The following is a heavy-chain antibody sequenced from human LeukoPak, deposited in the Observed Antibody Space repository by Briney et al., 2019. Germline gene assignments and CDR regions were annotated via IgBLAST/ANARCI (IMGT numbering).Heavy chain of an antibody. D-gene: IGHD6-6*01. CDR2: INHSGST. J-gene: IGHJ6*03. CDR1: GGSFSGYY. CDR3: ASLRPYYYYYMDV. Sequence: KPSETLSLTCAVYGGSFSGYYWSWIRQPPGKGLEWIGEINHSGSTNYNPSLKSRVTISVDTSKNQFSLKLSSVTAADTAVYYCASLRPYYYYYMDVWGKGTTVTVSS. V-gene: IGHV4-34*01.